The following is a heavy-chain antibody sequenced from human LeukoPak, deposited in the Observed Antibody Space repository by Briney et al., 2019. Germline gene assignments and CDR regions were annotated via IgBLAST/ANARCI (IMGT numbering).Heavy chain of an antibody. CDR2: INPSGGST. D-gene: IGHD2-15*01. Sequence: EASVKVSCKASGYTFTSYYMHWVRQAPGQGLEWMGIINPSGGSTSYAQKFQGRVTMTRDMSTSTVYMELSSLRSEDTAVYYCARGYCSGGSCLRKDAFDIWGQGTMVTVSS. V-gene: IGHV1-46*01. CDR1: GYTFTSYY. CDR3: ARGYCSGGSCLRKDAFDI. J-gene: IGHJ3*02.